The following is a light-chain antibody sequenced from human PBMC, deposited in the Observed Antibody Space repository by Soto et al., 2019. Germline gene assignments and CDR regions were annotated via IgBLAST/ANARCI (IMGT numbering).Light chain of an antibody. J-gene: IGKJ1*01. Sequence: IQLTQSPSSLSASVGDRGTITCQASQSISSWLAWYQQKPGKAPELLIYAASILQSGVPARFSGSGSGTKFTLTIASLQPDDFATYYCQQYETFSGTFGPGTKVDIK. V-gene: IGKV1-5*01. CDR2: AAS. CDR1: QSISSW. CDR3: QQYETFSGT.